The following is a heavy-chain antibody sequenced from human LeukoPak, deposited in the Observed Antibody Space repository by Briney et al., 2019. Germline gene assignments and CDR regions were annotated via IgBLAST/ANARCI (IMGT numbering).Heavy chain of an antibody. D-gene: IGHD3-10*01. CDR1: GGSFSGYY. CDR3: ARGSGSHYP. Sequence: SETLSLTCAVYGGSFSGYYWSWIRQPPVKGLEWIGEINHSGSTNYNPSLKSRVTISVDTSKNQFSLKLSSVTAADTAVYYCARGSGSHYPWGQGTLVTVSS. J-gene: IGHJ5*02. V-gene: IGHV4-34*01. CDR2: INHSGST.